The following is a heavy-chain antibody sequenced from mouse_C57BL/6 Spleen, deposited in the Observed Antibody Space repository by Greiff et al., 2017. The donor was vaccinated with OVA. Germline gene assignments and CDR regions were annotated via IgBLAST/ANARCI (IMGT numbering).Heavy chain of an antibody. J-gene: IGHJ4*01. V-gene: IGHV1-18*01. CDR2: INTNNGGT. CDR3: ARRPRRGYAMDY. Sequence: EVQVVESGPELVKPGASVKIPCKASGYTFTDYNMDWVKQSHGKSLEWIGDINTNNGGTIYNQKFKGKATLSVDKSSSTAYRERRSLTSEDTAVEYGARRPRRGYAMDYWGKGPSVTVSP. CDR1: GYTFTDYN.